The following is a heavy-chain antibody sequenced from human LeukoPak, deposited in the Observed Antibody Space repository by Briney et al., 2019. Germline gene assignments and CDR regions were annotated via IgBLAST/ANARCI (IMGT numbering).Heavy chain of an antibody. CDR2: IYCSGST. D-gene: IGHD6-19*01. V-gene: IGHV4-61*01. Sequence: SETLSLTCTVSGDSISSSNYYWSWIRQPPGKGLEWIGYIYCSGSTNYNPSLKSRVTISVDTSKNQFSLKLSSVTAADTAVYYCARSHRGYSSGAPLYYWGQGTLVTVSS. CDR3: ARSHRGYSSGAPLYY. J-gene: IGHJ4*02. CDR1: GDSISSSNYY.